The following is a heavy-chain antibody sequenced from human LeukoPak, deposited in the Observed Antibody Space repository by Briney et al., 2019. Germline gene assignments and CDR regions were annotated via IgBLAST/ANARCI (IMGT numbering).Heavy chain of an antibody. D-gene: IGHD6-6*01. V-gene: IGHV1-18*01. CDR1: GGTFSSYA. J-gene: IGHJ4*02. CDR2: ISAYNGNT. CDR3: ARVSSWDYFDY. Sequence: VASVKVSCKASGGTFSSYAISWVRQAPGQGLEWMGWISAYNGNTNYAQKLQGRVTMTTDTSTSTAYMELRSLRSDDTAVYYCARVSSWDYFDYWGQGTLVTVSS.